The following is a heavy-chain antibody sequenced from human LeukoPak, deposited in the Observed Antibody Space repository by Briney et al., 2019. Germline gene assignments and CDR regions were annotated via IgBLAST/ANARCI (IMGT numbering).Heavy chain of an antibody. CDR2: FDPGDGET. V-gene: IGHV1-24*01. CDR3: ATAYIFEAFDI. J-gene: IGHJ3*02. Sequence: ASVKVSCKVSGYTITELSMHWVRQAPGKGLEWMGGFDPGDGETIYAQKFQGRVTLTEDTSTDTAYMELSSLRSEDTAVYYCATAYIFEAFDIWGQGTMVTVSS. CDR1: GYTITELS. D-gene: IGHD2-21*01.